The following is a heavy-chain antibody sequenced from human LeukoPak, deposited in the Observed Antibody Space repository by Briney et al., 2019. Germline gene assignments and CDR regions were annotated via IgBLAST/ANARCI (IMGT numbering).Heavy chain of an antibody. CDR1: GFTFSSYS. D-gene: IGHD1-26*01. Sequence: GGSLRLSCAASGFTFSSYSMNWVRQAPGKGLEWVSYISSSSSTIYYADSVKGRFTISRDSAKNSLYLQMNSLRAEDTAVYYCARWWSGSYDAFDIWGQGTMVTVSS. J-gene: IGHJ3*02. V-gene: IGHV3-48*01. CDR2: ISSSSSTI. CDR3: ARWWSGSYDAFDI.